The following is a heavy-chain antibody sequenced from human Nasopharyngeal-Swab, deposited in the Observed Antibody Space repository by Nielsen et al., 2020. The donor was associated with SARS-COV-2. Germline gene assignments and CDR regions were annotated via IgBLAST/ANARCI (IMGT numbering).Heavy chain of an antibody. CDR2: YPGDYDT. D-gene: IGHD4/OR15-4a*01. CDR3: ARLYGGYVDY. J-gene: IGHJ4*02. Sequence: GESLKISCKGSGYSFTSYWIGWVRQMPGKGLEWMGIYPGDYDTRYSTSFQGQVTISADKSISTAYMQWSSLKASDTSMYFCARLYGGYVDYWGQGTLVTVSS. V-gene: IGHV5-51*01. CDR1: GYSFTSYW.